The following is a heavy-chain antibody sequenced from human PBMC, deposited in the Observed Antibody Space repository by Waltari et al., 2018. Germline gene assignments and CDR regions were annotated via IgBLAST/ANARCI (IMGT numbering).Heavy chain of an antibody. D-gene: IGHD3-10*01. Sequence: EVQLVQSGAEVKKPGESLKISCKGSGYSFTSYWIGWVRQMPGKGLEWMGIIYPVDSDTRDSPSVQGQVTISADKSISTAYLQWSSLKASDTAMYYCARLDPGVRGSNNYYYMDVWGKGTTVTVSS. J-gene: IGHJ6*03. V-gene: IGHV5-51*01. CDR2: IYPVDSDT. CDR3: ARLDPGVRGSNNYYYMDV. CDR1: GYSFTSYW.